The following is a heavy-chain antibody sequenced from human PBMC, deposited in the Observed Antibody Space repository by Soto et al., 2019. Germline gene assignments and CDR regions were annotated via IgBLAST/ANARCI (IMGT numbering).Heavy chain of an antibody. CDR3: ARDKMIDDFGLGSFDF. CDR2: ISGYNGKT. J-gene: IGHJ4*02. Sequence: QVQLVQSGAEVKKPGASVKVSCKASGYTFRSFGVSWVRQAPGQGPEWMGWISGYNGKTKSAEKVQGRVIMTTDTSTNTVYMELRSLRVDDTAVYYCARDKMIDDFGLGSFDFWGQGTVVTVSS. CDR1: GYTFRSFG. D-gene: IGHD3-10*01. V-gene: IGHV1-18*04.